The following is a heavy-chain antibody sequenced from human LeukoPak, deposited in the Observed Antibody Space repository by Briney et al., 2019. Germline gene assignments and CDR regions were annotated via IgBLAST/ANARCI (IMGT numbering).Heavy chain of an antibody. V-gene: IGHV4-59*08. CDR2: IYYSRST. Sequence: PSETLSLTCTVSGGSTSSYYWSWIRQPPGKGLEWIGYIYYSRSTNYNPSLKSRVTILVDTSKNQFSLKLSSVTAADTAVYYCARRVVANYWYFDLWGRGTLVTVSS. D-gene: IGHD5-12*01. CDR3: ARRVVANYWYFDL. J-gene: IGHJ2*01. CDR1: GGSTSSYY.